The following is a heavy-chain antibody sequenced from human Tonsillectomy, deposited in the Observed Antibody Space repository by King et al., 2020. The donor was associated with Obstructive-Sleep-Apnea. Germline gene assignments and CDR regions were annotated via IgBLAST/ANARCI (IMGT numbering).Heavy chain of an antibody. CDR1: GYSFTNYW. Sequence: QLVQSGAEVKKPGESLRISCKGSGYSFTNYWITWVRQMPGKGLEWMGRIDPSDSYTNYSPSFQGHVTISADKSISTAYLQWSSLKASDTAMYYCARLRYDSNGYYYGGYWGQGTLVTVSS. V-gene: IGHV5-10-1*01. CDR2: IDPSDSYT. J-gene: IGHJ4*02. CDR3: ARLRYDSNGYYYGGY. D-gene: IGHD3-22*01.